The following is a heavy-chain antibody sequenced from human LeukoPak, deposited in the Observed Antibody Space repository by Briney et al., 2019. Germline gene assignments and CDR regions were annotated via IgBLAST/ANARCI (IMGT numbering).Heavy chain of an antibody. D-gene: IGHD6-13*01. V-gene: IGHV1-69*13. CDR1: GGTFSSYA. Sequence: SVKVSCKASGGTFSSYAISWVRQATGQGLEWMGGIIPIFGTANYAQKFQGRVTITADESTSTACMELSSLRSEDTAVYYCAREGAAAAGTGWFDPWGQGTLVTVSS. J-gene: IGHJ5*02. CDR2: IIPIFGTA. CDR3: AREGAAAAGTGWFDP.